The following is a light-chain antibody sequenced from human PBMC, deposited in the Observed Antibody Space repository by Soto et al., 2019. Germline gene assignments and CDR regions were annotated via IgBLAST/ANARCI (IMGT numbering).Light chain of an antibody. J-gene: IGKJ3*01. CDR3: QQFNSFPLT. CDR2: DVS. CDR1: QGISST. V-gene: IGKV1-13*02. Sequence: AIQLTQSPSSLSASVGDRVTITCRASQGISSTLAWYQQKPGKAPKVLIYDVSSLESGVPSRFSGSGSGADFTLTISSLQPEDFATYYCQQFNSFPLTFGPGTRVDIK.